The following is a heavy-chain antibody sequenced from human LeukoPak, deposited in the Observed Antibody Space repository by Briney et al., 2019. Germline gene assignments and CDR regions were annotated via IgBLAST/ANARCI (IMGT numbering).Heavy chain of an antibody. CDR1: GGSFSGYC. D-gene: IGHD2-2*01. CDR3: AMPSSSSSTDFDY. V-gene: IGHV4-34*01. CDR2: IYYSGST. J-gene: IGHJ4*02. Sequence: SETLSLTCAVYGGSFSGYCWSWIRQPPGKGLEWIGSIYYSGSTYYNPSLKSRVTISVDTSKNQFSLKLSSVTAADTAVYYCAMPSSSSSTDFDYWGQGTLVTVSS.